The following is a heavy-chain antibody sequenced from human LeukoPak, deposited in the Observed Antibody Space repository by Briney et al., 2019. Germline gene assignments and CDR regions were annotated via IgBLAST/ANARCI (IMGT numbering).Heavy chain of an antibody. Sequence: SETLSLTCTVSDGSISSYYWSWIRQPPGKALEWIGYIYYSGSTNYNPSLKSRVTISVDTSKNQFSLKLTSVTAADTAVYYCARDRGAIVGASISHFDYWGQGTLVTVSS. CDR2: IYYSGST. D-gene: IGHD1-26*01. CDR1: DGSISSYY. CDR3: ARDRGAIVGASISHFDY. V-gene: IGHV4-59*01. J-gene: IGHJ4*02.